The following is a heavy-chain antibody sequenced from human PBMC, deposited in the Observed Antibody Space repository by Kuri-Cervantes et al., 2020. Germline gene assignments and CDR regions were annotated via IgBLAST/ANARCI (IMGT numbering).Heavy chain of an antibody. CDR3: ASGPPGTAAGAVSEYFHY. CDR2: ISAYNGNT. D-gene: IGHD6-13*01. Sequence: ASVKVSCKASGYTFTSYGISWVRQAPGQGLEWMGWISAYNGNTNYAQKVQGRVTMTTDTSTSTAYMELSSLRSDDTAVYYCASGPPGTAAGAVSEYFHYWGQGTLVTVSS. J-gene: IGHJ1*01. CDR1: GYTFTSYG. V-gene: IGHV1-18*01.